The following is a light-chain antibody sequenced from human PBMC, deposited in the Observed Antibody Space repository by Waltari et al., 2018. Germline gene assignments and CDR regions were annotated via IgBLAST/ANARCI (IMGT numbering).Light chain of an antibody. Sequence: SVLTQPPSASGTPGQTVTIPCSGSSSNIGGNFVYWYQQLPGTAPQLLIYKNNQRPAGAPDRFSGSKTGTSASLAISGLRSDDEAEYYCAAWDDNLTGPLFGGGTKVTVL. CDR3: AAWDDNLTGPL. V-gene: IGLV1-47*01. CDR1: SSNIGGNF. J-gene: IGLJ3*02. CDR2: KNN.